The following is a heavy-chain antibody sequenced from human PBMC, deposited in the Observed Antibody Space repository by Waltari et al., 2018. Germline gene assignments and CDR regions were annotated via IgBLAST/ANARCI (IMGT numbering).Heavy chain of an antibody. Sequence: QVQLQQWGAGLLKPSETLSLTCAVYGGSFSGYYWSWIRQPPGKGLEWIGEINHSGSTNYNPSLKSRVTISVDTSKNQFSLKLSSVSAADTAVYYCATPSSSWYYMDVWGKGTTVTVSS. CDR3: ATPSSSWYYMDV. CDR2: INHSGST. V-gene: IGHV4-34*01. D-gene: IGHD6-13*01. J-gene: IGHJ6*03. CDR1: GGSFSGYY.